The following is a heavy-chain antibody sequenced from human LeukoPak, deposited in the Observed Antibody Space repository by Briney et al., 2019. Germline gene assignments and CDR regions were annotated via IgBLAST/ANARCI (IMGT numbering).Heavy chain of an antibody. Sequence: PGGSLRLSCAASGFTFSNAWMSWVRQAPGKGLEWVGRIKSKTDGGTTDYAAPVKGRFTISRDDSKTTLYLQMNSLKTEDTAVYYCTYEIVVVTANSFDYWGQGTLVTVSS. CDR3: TYEIVVVTANSFDY. V-gene: IGHV3-15*01. CDR1: GFTFSNAW. CDR2: IKSKTDGGTT. J-gene: IGHJ4*02. D-gene: IGHD2-21*02.